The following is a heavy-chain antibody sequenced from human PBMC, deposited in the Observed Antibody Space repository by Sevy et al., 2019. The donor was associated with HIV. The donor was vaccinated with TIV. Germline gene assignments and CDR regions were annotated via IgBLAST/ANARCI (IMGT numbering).Heavy chain of an antibody. J-gene: IGHJ6*02. CDR1: GLSFTSAW. D-gene: IGHD2-2*01. CDR2: IKSKTDGERT. CDR3: TTTLSTAHSMVV. V-gene: IGHV3-15*01. Sequence: GGSLRLSCAASGLSFTSAWMSWVRQAPGKGLEWVGRIKSKTDGERTDYPAPVRGRFTISRDDSNNTVYLQMNSLETEDTAVYYCTTTLSTAHSMVVWGHGTTVTVSS.